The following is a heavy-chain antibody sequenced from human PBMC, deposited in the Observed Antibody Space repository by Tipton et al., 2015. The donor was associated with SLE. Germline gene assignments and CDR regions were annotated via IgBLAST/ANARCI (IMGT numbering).Heavy chain of an antibody. Sequence: TLSLTCTVSGGSISGTTYYWDWIRQPPGKGLEWIGNIYYTGTTDYNPSLKSRVSISVDTSKNQFSLKLSSVTAADTAVYYCARFMISVGFDYWGQGTLVTVSS. V-gene: IGHV4-39*01. J-gene: IGHJ4*02. CDR2: IYYTGTT. D-gene: IGHD3-16*01. CDR3: ARFMISVGFDY. CDR1: GGSISGTTYY.